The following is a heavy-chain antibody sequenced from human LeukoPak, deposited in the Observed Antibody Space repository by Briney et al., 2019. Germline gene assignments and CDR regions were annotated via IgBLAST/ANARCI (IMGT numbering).Heavy chain of an antibody. CDR2: ISYSGST. D-gene: IGHD5-18*01. CDR3: ARHRGFTYVAEYYFDL. Sequence: SETLSLTCTVSGDSISINSYSWGWLRQSPGKGLEWTGTISYSGSTHYNPSLKSRVTMSVDTSKNHFSLKLSSVTAADTAVFYCARHRGFTYVAEYYFDLWGRGSLVTISS. V-gene: IGHV4-39*01. J-gene: IGHJ2*01. CDR1: GDSISINSYS.